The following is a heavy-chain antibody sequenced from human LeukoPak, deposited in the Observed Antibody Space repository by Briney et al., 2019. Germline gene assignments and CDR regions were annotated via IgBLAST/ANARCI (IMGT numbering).Heavy chain of an antibody. D-gene: IGHD6-13*01. J-gene: IGHJ4*02. Sequence: ASVTVSCKVSGYTLTELSMHWVRQAPGKGLEWMGGFDPEDGETIYAQKFQGRVTMTEDTSTDTAYTELSSLRSEDTAVYYCATVAAAGPDYWGQGTLVTVSS. CDR1: GYTLTELS. V-gene: IGHV1-24*01. CDR3: ATVAAAGPDY. CDR2: FDPEDGET.